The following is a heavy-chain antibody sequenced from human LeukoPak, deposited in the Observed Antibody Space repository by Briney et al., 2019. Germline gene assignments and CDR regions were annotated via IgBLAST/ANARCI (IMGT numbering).Heavy chain of an antibody. Sequence: GGSLRLSCAASGFTFNGYAIYWVRQAPGKGLEWVSGISGSGGSTYHADSVKGRFSISRDNSRNTVFLQMHSLRAEDTALYYCAKTTAGYSSGRYPGWPIDYRGQGTLVTVSS. D-gene: IGHD6-19*01. J-gene: IGHJ4*02. CDR1: GFTFNGYA. CDR3: AKTTAGYSSGRYPGWPIDY. V-gene: IGHV3-23*01. CDR2: ISGSGGST.